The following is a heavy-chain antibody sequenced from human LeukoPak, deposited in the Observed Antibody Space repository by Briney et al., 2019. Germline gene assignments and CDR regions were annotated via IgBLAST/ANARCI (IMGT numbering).Heavy chain of an antibody. J-gene: IGHJ4*02. Sequence: IPGETLSLTCAVSGGPISSYYWSWIRQPPGKGLEWIGYIYYSGSNNYNPSLKSRVTISVDTSKNQFSLKLSSVTAADTAVYYCARGPLHTYYYDSSGSFDYWGQGTLVTVSS. CDR3: ARGPLHTYYYDSSGSFDY. CDR2: IYYSGSN. D-gene: IGHD3-22*01. CDR1: GGPISSYY. V-gene: IGHV4-59*01.